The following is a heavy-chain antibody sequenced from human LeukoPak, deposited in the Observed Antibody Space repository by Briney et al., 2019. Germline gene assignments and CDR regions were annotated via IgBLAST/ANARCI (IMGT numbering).Heavy chain of an antibody. J-gene: IGHJ4*02. CDR1: GFTFSSYS. D-gene: IGHD6-13*01. CDR3: AKTGIGSSWYYFDY. Sequence: PGGSLRLSCAASGFTFSSYSMNWVRQAPGKGLEWVSSISSSSSYIYYADSVKGRFTISRDNAKNSLYLQMNSLRAEDTAVYYCAKTGIGSSWYYFDYWGQGTLVTVSS. CDR2: ISSSSSYI. V-gene: IGHV3-21*04.